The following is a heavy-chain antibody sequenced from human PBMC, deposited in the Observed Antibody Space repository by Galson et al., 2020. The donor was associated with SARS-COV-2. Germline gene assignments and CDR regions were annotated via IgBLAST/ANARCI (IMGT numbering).Heavy chain of an antibody. Sequence: GESLKIFCVASGFIFSSHWMTWVRQTPGKGLEWVAIINQDGSEEQFVDSVKGRFSISRDNAKSSLFLQLNSLRGEDTAIYYCARVGWLQFDFDSWGQGTLVTVSS. CDR1: GFIFSSHW. CDR2: INQDGSEE. CDR3: ARVGWLQFDFDS. D-gene: IGHD5-12*01. J-gene: IGHJ4*02. V-gene: IGHV3-7*01.